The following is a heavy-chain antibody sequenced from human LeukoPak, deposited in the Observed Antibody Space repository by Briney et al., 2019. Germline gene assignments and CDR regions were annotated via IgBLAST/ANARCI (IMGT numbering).Heavy chain of an antibody. D-gene: IGHD6-6*01. CDR2: VTGSGGST. Sequence: GESLRLSCAASGLTFTSYAMNWVRQAPGKGLEWVSAVTGSGGSTYYADSVRGRFTISRDNSENTLYLQMSSLRAEDTAVYYCAKARGAARNWYFDLWGRGTLVTVSS. CDR1: GLTFTSYA. J-gene: IGHJ2*01. CDR3: AKARGAARNWYFDL. V-gene: IGHV3-23*01.